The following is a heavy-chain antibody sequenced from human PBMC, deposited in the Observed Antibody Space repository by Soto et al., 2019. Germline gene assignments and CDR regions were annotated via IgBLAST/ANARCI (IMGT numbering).Heavy chain of an antibody. CDR1: GFSLTTSGVG. Sequence: QITLNESGPTVVRPTETLTLTCSFSGFSLTTSGVGVGWVRQSPGKAPEWLALIYWDDDKRYSESLKSRLTITKETSKNQVVLTVANLDPTDTATYYCAHRVLRTVFGLVTTTAIYFDFWGQGTPVAVSS. CDR2: IYWDDDK. J-gene: IGHJ4*02. CDR3: AHRVLRTVFGLVTTTAIYFDF. D-gene: IGHD3-3*01. V-gene: IGHV2-5*02.